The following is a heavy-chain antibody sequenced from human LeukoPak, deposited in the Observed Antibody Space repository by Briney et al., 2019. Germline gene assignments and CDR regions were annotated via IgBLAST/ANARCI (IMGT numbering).Heavy chain of an antibody. CDR2: IITDTGNP. CDR1: EYTLTQHS. Sequence: ASVKVSCKAFEYTLTQHSMNCVRQGPGQGLEWMGWIITDTGNPTYAQGFTGRFVFSVDTSVNTAYLQISSLKAEDTAVYYCAREVLRHDYWGQGTLVTVSS. V-gene: IGHV7-4-1*02. D-gene: IGHD3-10*01. J-gene: IGHJ4*02. CDR3: AREVLRHDY.